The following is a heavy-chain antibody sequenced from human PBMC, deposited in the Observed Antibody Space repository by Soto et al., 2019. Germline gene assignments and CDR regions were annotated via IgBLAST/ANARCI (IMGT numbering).Heavy chain of an antibody. CDR1: GYSVTSYW. Sequence: GEYLKISCKGSGYSVTSYWIGWVRQMPGKGLEWMGIIYPGDSDTRYSPSFQGQVTISADKSISTAYLQWSSLKASDTAMYYCARSFGLGPAYYYYGMDVWGQGTTVTVSS. CDR2: IYPGDSDT. CDR3: ARSFGLGPAYYYYGMDV. V-gene: IGHV5-51*01. J-gene: IGHJ6*02. D-gene: IGHD3-10*01.